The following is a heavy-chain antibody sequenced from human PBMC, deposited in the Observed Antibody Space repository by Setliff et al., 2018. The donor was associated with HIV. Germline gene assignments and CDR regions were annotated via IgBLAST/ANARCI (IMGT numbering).Heavy chain of an antibody. J-gene: IGHJ4*02. CDR2: INHSGST. V-gene: IGHV4-34*01. CDR1: GGSFSGYY. D-gene: IGHD6-13*01. Sequence: SETLSLTCAVYGGSFSGYYWSWIRQPPGKGLEWIGEINHSGSTNYNPSLKSRVTISVDASKNQFSLKLSSVTAADTAVYYCASGPIAAAGTRAPLDYWGQGTLVTVSS. CDR3: ASGPIAAAGTRAPLDY.